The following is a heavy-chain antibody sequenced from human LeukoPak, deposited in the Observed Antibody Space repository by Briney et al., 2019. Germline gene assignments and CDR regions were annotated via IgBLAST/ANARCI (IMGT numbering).Heavy chain of an antibody. Sequence: GRSLRLSCTASGFTFSSFGMHWVRQAPGKGLEWVAVISYDGSNKYYGDSVKGRFTISRDNSRNPLDLQMNSLSAEDTAVYYCVKEIVIIPAASYAFDIWGQGTMVIVSS. CDR3: VKEIVIIPAASYAFDI. CDR2: ISYDGSNK. V-gene: IGHV3-30*18. J-gene: IGHJ3*02. D-gene: IGHD2-2*01. CDR1: GFTFSSFG.